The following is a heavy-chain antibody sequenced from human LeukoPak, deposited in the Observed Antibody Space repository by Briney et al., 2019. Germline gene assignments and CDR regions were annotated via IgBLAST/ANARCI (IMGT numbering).Heavy chain of an antibody. CDR1: GGSISSRSYY. D-gene: IGHD3-22*01. V-gene: IGHV4-39*07. CDR2: IYYSGST. Sequence: SETLSLTCTVSGGSISSRSYYWGWIRQPPGKGLEWIGTIYYSGSTYYNPSLKSRVTISVDTSKNQFSLKVRSVTAADTAVYYCARGTYYYDSSGYSYYDYYYMDVWGKGTTVTISS. J-gene: IGHJ6*03. CDR3: ARGTYYYDSSGYSYYDYYYMDV.